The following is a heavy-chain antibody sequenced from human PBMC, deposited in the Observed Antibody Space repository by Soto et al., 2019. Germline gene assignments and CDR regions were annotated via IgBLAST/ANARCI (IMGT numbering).Heavy chain of an antibody. Sequence: ASVKVSCKASGGTFSKNTVSWVRQAPGQGLEWMGGIMPVFGRPNYAQKFQGRVTITADEYTRTAYMELSRLKSDDTAVYYCARQFDYDTSGYYYAYWGQGTQVTVSS. D-gene: IGHD3-22*01. J-gene: IGHJ4*02. CDR3: ARQFDYDTSGYYYAY. V-gene: IGHV1-69*13. CDR1: GGTFSKNT. CDR2: IMPVFGRP.